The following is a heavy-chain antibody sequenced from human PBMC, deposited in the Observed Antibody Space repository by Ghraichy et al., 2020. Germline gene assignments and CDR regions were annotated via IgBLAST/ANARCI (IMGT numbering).Heavy chain of an antibody. V-gene: IGHV3-72*01. Sequence: GGSLRLSCAASGVTFSDHYMDWVRQAPGKGLEWVGRIRNKANGYTTEYAASVKGRLTISRDDSKNSMYVQMNSLKTEDTAVYYCARGPPGRSHPIDTWGQGTLVTVSS. CDR3: ARGPPGRSHPIDT. J-gene: IGHJ5*02. D-gene: IGHD1-26*01. CDR1: GVTFSDHY. CDR2: IRNKANGYTT.